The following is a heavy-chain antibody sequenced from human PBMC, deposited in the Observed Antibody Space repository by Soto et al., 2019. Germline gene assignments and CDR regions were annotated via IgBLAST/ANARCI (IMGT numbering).Heavy chain of an antibody. CDR1: GFTFSSYG. J-gene: IGHJ5*02. Sequence: QVQLVESGGGVVQPGRSPRLSCAASGFTFSSYGMHWVRQAPGKGLEWVAVISYDGSNKYYADSVKGRFTISRDNSKNTLYLQMNSLRAEDTAVYYCAKARRSTGINWFDPWGQGTLVTVSS. D-gene: IGHD1-1*01. V-gene: IGHV3-30*18. CDR3: AKARRSTGINWFDP. CDR2: ISYDGSNK.